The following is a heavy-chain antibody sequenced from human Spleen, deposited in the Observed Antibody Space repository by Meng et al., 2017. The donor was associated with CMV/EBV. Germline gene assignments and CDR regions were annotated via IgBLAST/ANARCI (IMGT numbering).Heavy chain of an antibody. V-gene: IGHV3-11*01. CDR3: ARGGGVDF. J-gene: IGHJ4*02. D-gene: IGHD2-8*01. Sequence: GGSLRLSCEASGFTFSDYYMSWIRQSPTEGLEWVAYIDTSGYALYYADSVKGRFTISRDNAKNSLYLQVNSLRDEDTAVYYCARGGGVDFWGQGTLVTVSS. CDR2: IDTSGYAL. CDR1: GFTFSDYY.